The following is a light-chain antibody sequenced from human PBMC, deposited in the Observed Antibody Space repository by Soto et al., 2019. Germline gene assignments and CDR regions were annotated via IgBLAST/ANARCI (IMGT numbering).Light chain of an antibody. CDR3: QQRSNWPIT. J-gene: IGKJ5*01. V-gene: IGKV3-11*01. CDR1: QSVSSY. CDR2: DAS. Sequence: IGLTQSPATLSLSPGERATLSCRASQSVSSYLAWYQQKPVQAPRLLIYDASNRATGIPARFSGSGSGTDFTLTISSLEPEDFAVYYCQQRSNWPITFGQGTRLEI.